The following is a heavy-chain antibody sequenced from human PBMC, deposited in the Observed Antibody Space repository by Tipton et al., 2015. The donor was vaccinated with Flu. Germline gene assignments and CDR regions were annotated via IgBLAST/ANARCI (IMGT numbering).Heavy chain of an antibody. CDR3: ARFQSGRRKVVPAALPGSWFDP. CDR1: GGSISSYY. CDR2: INHSGST. Sequence: TLSLTCTVSGGSISSYYWSWIRQPPGKGLEWIGEINHSGSTNYNPSLKSRVTISVDTSKNQFSLKLSSVTAADTAVYYCARFQSGRRKVVPAALPGSWFDPWGQGTLVTVSS. J-gene: IGHJ5*02. V-gene: IGHV4-34*01. D-gene: IGHD2-2*01.